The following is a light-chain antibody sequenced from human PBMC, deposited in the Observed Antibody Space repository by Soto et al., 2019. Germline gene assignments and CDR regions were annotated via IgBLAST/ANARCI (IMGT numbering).Light chain of an antibody. Sequence: DIQMTQSPSSLSASLGVRVTITCHASQDISNYLNLYQQKPGKAPKLLIYDASNLETGVPSRFSGSGSGTDFTFTISSLQPEDIATYYCQQYDNLPPFTFGPGTKVDIK. CDR3: QQYDNLPPFT. CDR1: QDISNY. CDR2: DAS. V-gene: IGKV1-33*01. J-gene: IGKJ3*01.